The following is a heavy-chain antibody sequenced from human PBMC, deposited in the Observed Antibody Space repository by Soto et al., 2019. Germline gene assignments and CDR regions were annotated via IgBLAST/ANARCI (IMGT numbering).Heavy chain of an antibody. D-gene: IGHD3-3*01. Sequence: QVQLQQWGAGLLKPSETLSLTCAVYGGSFSGYYWSWIRQPPGKGLEWIGEINHSGSTNYNPSLKSRVNISVDTSKNQFAPKLSSVTAADTAVYYCARSENYDFWSGFFVWGQGTLVTVSS. CDR1: GGSFSGYY. CDR2: INHSGST. J-gene: IGHJ4*02. V-gene: IGHV4-34*01. CDR3: ARSENYDFWSGFFV.